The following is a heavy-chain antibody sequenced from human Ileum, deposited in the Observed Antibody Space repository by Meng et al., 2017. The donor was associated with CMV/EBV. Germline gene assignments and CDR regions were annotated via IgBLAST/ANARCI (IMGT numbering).Heavy chain of an antibody. J-gene: IGHJ4*02. CDR2: IYSDDDQ. D-gene: IGHD2-8*02. Sequence: FSLPPIGVGVGWLRQPPGKALEWLALIYSDDDQRYSSSLRSRLAITEDTSKNQVVLTMTNMDPVDSGTYYCARRFRSGGGNYYFDYWGQGTLVTVSS. V-gene: IGHV2-5*02. CDR3: ARRFRSGGGNYYFDY. CDR1: FSLPPIGVG.